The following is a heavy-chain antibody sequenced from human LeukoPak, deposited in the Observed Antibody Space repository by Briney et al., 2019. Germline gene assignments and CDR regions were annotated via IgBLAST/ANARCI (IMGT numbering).Heavy chain of an antibody. J-gene: IGHJ4*02. CDR1: GYTFTSYA. D-gene: IGHD6-6*01. CDR2: INTNTGNP. Sequence: ASVKVPCKASGYTFTSYAMNWVRQAPGQGLEWMGWINTNTGNPTYAQGFTGRFVFSLDTSVSTACLQISSLKAEDTAVYYCAREGGLYSSSSSWGLFDYWGQGTLVTVSS. V-gene: IGHV7-4-1*02. CDR3: AREGGLYSSSSSWGLFDY.